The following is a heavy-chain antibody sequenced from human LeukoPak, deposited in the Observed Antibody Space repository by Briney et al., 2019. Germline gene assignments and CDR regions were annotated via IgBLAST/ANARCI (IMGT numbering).Heavy chain of an antibody. D-gene: IGHD1-7*01. J-gene: IGHJ5*02. V-gene: IGHV4-39*07. CDR1: GGSISSSSYY. CDR3: AREGPGNYEVWFDP. Sequence: SETLSLTCTVSGGSISSSSYYWGWIRQPPGKGLEWIGSIYYSGSTYYNPSLKSRVTISVDTSKNLFSLKLSSVTAADTAVYYCAREGPGNYEVWFDPWGQGTLVTVSS. CDR2: IYYSGST.